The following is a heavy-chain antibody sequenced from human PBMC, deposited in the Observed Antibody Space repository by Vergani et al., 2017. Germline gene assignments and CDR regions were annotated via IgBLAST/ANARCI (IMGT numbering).Heavy chain of an antibody. D-gene: IGHD3-9*01. CDR3: ARVMYRDEASTGYRLEGMDI. CDR2: IYSTGST. J-gene: IGHJ6*02. Sequence: QVQLQESGPGLVKPSQTLSLTCTVSGGSISSGFYYWSWIRQSPGKGLEWIGYIYSTGSTNYNPSLNSRVTMSVDTSKNQFSLKLRSVTAADTAVYFCARVMYRDEASTGYRLEGMDIWGQGTTVTISS. CDR1: GGSISSGFYY. V-gene: IGHV4-61*01.